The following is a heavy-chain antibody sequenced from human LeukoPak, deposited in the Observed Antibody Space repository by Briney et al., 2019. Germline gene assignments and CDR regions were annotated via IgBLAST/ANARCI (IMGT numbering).Heavy chain of an antibody. CDR1: RFTFTNYD. CDR2: IGLAGDT. D-gene: IGHD5-24*01. Sequence: GGSLRLSCAASRFTFTNYDFHWVRQVLGRRLEWVSSIGLAGDTYYPGSVQGRFTVSRDNAKTSVDLQMDSLRPGDTAVYYCARGRRDGYSFDFWGQGTLVTVSS. V-gene: IGHV3-13*04. J-gene: IGHJ4*02. CDR3: ARGRRDGYSFDF.